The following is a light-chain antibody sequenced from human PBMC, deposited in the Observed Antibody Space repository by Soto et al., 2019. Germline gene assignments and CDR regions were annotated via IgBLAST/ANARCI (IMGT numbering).Light chain of an antibody. Sequence: SALTQPASVSGSPGQSITISCTGTSSDVGGYDYVSWYQQLPGKAPKLLIYDVNNRPSGVSHRFSGSKSGNTASLTISGLQAEDEADYYCSSYTGSSTFVFGTGTKV. CDR1: SSDVGGYDY. CDR3: SSYTGSSTFV. CDR2: DVN. V-gene: IGLV2-14*01. J-gene: IGLJ1*01.